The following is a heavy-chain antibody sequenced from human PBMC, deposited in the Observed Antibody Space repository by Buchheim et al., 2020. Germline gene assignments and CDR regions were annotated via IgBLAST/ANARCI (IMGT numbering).Heavy chain of an antibody. CDR3: ARFEGFY. CDR2: IWHDGSHK. J-gene: IGHJ4*02. CDR1: GFTLSQYG. Sequence: QVQLKESGGGVVQPGRSLRLSCVATGFTLSQYGMHWVRQAPGKGLEWLAVIWHDGSHKDYADSVKDRFITSRDNSKNMLYLEMNNLRAEDTAVYYCARFEGFYWGQGTL. V-gene: IGHV3-33*01.